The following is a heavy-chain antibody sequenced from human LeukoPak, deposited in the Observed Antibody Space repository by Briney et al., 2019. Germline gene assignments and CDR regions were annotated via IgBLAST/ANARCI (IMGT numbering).Heavy chain of an antibody. CDR2: ISGRGEST. CDR3: TGGIGWLCDT. CDR1: GFTFSSYA. V-gene: IGHV3-23*01. D-gene: IGHD6-19*01. Sequence: GGSLRLSCAASGFTFSSYAMIWVRQAPGKGLEWVASISGRGESTNYADSVKGRFTISRDNSQNTLHLQMNSLRAEDTAMYFCTGGIGWLCDTWGQGTLVTVSS. J-gene: IGHJ5*02.